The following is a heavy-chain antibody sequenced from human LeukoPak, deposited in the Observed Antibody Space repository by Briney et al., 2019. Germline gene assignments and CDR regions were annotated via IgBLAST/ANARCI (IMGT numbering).Heavy chain of an antibody. D-gene: IGHD3-22*01. Sequence: SETLSLTCAVSGGSISSGGYSWSWIRQPPGKGLEWIGYIYHSGSTYYNPSLKSRVTISVDRSKNQFSLKLSSVTAADTAVYYCARSSSGYYYPDFGGLGYWGQGTLVTVSS. CDR3: ARSSSGYYYPDFGGLGY. CDR2: IYHSGST. CDR1: GGSISSGGYS. V-gene: IGHV4-30-2*01. J-gene: IGHJ4*02.